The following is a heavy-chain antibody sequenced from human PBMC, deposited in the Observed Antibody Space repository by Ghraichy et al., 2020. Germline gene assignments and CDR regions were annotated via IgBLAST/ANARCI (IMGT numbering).Heavy chain of an antibody. V-gene: IGHV3-30-3*01. CDR1: GFTFSSYA. CDR3: AREGGCFTVTTCSYYYYGMDV. Sequence: GESLRLSCAASGFTFSSYAMHWVRQAPGKGLEWVAVISYDGSNKYYADSVKGRFTISRDNSKNTLYLQMNSLRAEDTAVYYCAREGGCFTVTTCSYYYYGMDVWGQGTTVTVSS. CDR2: ISYDGSNK. J-gene: IGHJ6*02. D-gene: IGHD4-11*01.